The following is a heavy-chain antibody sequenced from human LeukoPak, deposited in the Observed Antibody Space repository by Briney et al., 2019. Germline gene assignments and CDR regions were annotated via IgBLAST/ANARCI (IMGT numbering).Heavy chain of an antibody. Sequence: SGGSLRLSCAASGFTFSSYEMNWVRQAPGKGLEWVSLISGDGGSTYYADSVKGRFTISRDNSKNSLYLQMNSLRTEDTALYYCAKDMSITYYYYYMDVWGKGTTVTVSS. CDR3: AKDMSITYYYYYMDV. V-gene: IGHV3-43*02. D-gene: IGHD1-14*01. J-gene: IGHJ6*03. CDR2: ISGDGGST. CDR1: GFTFSSYE.